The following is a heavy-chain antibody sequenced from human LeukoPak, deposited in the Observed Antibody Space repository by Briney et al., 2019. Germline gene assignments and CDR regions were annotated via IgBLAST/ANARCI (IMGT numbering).Heavy chain of an antibody. CDR3: ARDLAWGAFDY. CDR1: GFTFSSYA. J-gene: IGHJ4*02. V-gene: IGHV3-23*01. CDR2: ISGSGGSST. D-gene: IGHD3-16*01. Sequence: GGSLRLSCAASGFTFSSYAMSWVRQAPGKGLEWVSAISGSGGSSTYYADSVKGRFTISRDDSKNTLSLQMNSLRVEDTAVYYCARDLAWGAFDYWGQGTLVTVSS.